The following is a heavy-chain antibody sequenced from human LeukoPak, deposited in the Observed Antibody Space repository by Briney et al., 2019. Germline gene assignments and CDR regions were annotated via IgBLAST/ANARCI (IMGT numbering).Heavy chain of an antibody. D-gene: IGHD3-22*01. CDR2: IIPIFGTA. Sequence: ASVKVSCKASGGTFSSYAISWVRQAPGQGLEWMGGIIPIFGTANYAQKFQGRVTITADESTSTAYMELSSLRSEDTAVYYCASSKYYDSSGYYYVFDYWGQGTLVTVSS. CDR3: ASSKYYDSSGYYYVFDY. V-gene: IGHV1-69*13. J-gene: IGHJ4*02. CDR1: GGTFSSYA.